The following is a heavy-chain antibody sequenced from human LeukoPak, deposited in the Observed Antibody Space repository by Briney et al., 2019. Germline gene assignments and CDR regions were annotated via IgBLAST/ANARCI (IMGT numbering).Heavy chain of an antibody. CDR1: GFIFTGYN. CDR2: INPSGGST. V-gene: IGHV1-46*01. CDR3: ARVLNRGYSYGYFDY. Sequence: ASVKVSCKTSGFIFTGYNIHWVRQAPGQGLEWMGIINPSGGSTSYAQKFQGRVTITTDESTSTAYMELSSLRSEDTAVYYCARVLNRGYSYGYFDYWGQGTLVTVSS. J-gene: IGHJ4*02. D-gene: IGHD5-18*01.